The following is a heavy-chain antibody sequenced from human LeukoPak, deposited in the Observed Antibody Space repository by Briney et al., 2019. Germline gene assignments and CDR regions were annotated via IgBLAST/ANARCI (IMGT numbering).Heavy chain of an antibody. CDR3: ARPNEELGHTWLNAFDI. CDR2: INPSGGST. CDR1: GYTFTSYY. D-gene: IGHD1-1*01. J-gene: IGHJ3*02. Sequence: ASVKVSCKASGYTFTSYYMHWVRQAPGQGLEWMGIINPSGGSTSYAQKFQGRVTMTRDTSTSTVYMELSSLRSEDTAMYYCARPNEELGHTWLNAFDIWGQGTMVTVSS. V-gene: IGHV1-46*01.